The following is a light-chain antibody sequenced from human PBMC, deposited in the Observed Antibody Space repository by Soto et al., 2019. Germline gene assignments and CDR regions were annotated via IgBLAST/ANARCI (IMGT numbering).Light chain of an antibody. CDR1: ESVSNN. V-gene: IGKV3-15*01. CDR3: QQYNKWLLT. Sequence: EIVMTQCPATLSVSQGERATLSCRATESVSNNLAWYQQKPGQAPTLLIFAASTRATGIPARFSGSGSGTDFTLTISSLQTEDFAVYYCQQYNKWLLTFGGGTKVEIK. J-gene: IGKJ4*01. CDR2: AAS.